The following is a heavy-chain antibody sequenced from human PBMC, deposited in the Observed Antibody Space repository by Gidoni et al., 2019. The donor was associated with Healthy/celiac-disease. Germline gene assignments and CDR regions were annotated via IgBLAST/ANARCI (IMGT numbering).Heavy chain of an antibody. Sequence: QVQLQESGPGLVKPSQTLSLTCTVPGGSISSGSYYWSWIRQPAGKGLEWIGRIYTSGSTNSNPSLRSRVTMSVDTSKNQFSLKLSSVTAADTAVYYCASGAYGGPLVDYWGQGTLVTVSS. CDR3: ASGAYGGPLVDY. J-gene: IGHJ4*02. CDR2: IYTSGST. D-gene: IGHD4-17*01. V-gene: IGHV4-61*02. CDR1: GGSISSGSYY.